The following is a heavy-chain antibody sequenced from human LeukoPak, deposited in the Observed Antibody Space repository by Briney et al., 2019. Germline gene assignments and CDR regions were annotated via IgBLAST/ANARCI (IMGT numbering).Heavy chain of an antibody. CDR1: GFTFSSYA. J-gene: IGHJ4*02. D-gene: IGHD6-19*01. V-gene: IGHV3-23*01. CDR3: ANGGSIAVATPLDY. CDR2: ITGSGGST. Sequence: PEGSLRLSCAASGFTFSSYAMSWVRQAPGKGLEWVSGITGSGGSTYYADSVKGRFTISRDNSKNTLYLQMNGLRAEDTAVYYCANGGSIAVATPLDYWGQGTLVTVSS.